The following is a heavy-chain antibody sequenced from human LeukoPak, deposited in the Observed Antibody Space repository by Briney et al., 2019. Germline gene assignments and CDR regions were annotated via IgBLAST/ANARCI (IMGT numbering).Heavy chain of an antibody. V-gene: IGHV1-2*02. D-gene: IGHD6-19*01. J-gene: IGHJ6*03. CDR1: GYTFTGYY. Sequence: ASVKVSCKASGYTFTGYYMHWVRQAPGQGLEWMGWIKPDSGGTNYAQKFQGRVTMTRDTSISTAYMELSRLRSDDTAVYYCARDSSGWPRDYYYYYMDVWGKGTTVTVSS. CDR2: IKPDSGGT. CDR3: ARDSSGWPRDYYYYYMDV.